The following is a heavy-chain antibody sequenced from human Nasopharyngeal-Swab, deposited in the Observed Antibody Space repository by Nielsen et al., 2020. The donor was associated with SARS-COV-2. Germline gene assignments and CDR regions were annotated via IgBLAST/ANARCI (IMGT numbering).Heavy chain of an antibody. J-gene: IGHJ6*02. D-gene: IGHD4-17*01. CDR2: IYYSGST. Sequence: SETLSLTCTVSGGSISSYYWSWIRQPPGKGLEWIGYIYYSGSTNYNPSLKSRVTMSVDTSKNQFSLKLTSVTATDTAVYFCARDNISTTVTPSGPFRYYQYYYYGMGVWCQGTTVTVSS. V-gene: IGHV4-59*01. CDR1: GGSISSYY. CDR3: ARDNISTTVTPSGPFRYYQYYYYGMGV.